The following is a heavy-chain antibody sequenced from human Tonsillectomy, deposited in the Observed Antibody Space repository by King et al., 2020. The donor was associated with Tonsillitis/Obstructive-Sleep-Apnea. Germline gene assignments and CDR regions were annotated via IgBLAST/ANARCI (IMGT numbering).Heavy chain of an antibody. Sequence: VQLVESGGGLVKPGGSLRLSCAASGFTFSNAWMSWVRQAPGKGLEWVGRIKSKTDGGTTDYAAPVKGRFTISRDDSKNTLYLQMNSLKTEDTAVYYCTTDRGDLWFGELDWFDPWGQGTLVTVSS. V-gene: IGHV3-15*01. CDR2: IKSKTDGGTT. CDR1: GFTFSNAW. CDR3: TTDRGDLWFGELDWFDP. J-gene: IGHJ5*02. D-gene: IGHD3-10*01.